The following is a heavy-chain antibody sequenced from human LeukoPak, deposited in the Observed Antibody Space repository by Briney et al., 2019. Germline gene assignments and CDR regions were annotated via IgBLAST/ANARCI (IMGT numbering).Heavy chain of an antibody. V-gene: IGHV1-8*01. CDR1: GYTFISYD. CDR2: MNPKSGNT. Sequence: ASVKVSCKASGYTFISYDINWVRQATGRGLEWMGWMNPKSGNTGYAQKFQGRVTITRNTSISTAYMELSSLRSEDTAVYYCARGLWSGYYMREGDDYWGQGTLVTVSS. CDR3: ARGLWSGYYMREGDDY. J-gene: IGHJ4*02. D-gene: IGHD3-3*01.